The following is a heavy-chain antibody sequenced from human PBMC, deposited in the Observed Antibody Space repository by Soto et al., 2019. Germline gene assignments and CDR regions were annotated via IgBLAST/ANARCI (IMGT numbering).Heavy chain of an antibody. Sequence: ASVKVSCKASGYTFTGYYMHWVRQAPGQGLEWMGWINPNSGGTNYAQKFQGRVTMTRDTSISTAYMELSRLRSNDTAVYYCAREWAGTYYYGMDVWGQGTTVTVSS. J-gene: IGHJ6*02. V-gene: IGHV1-2*02. D-gene: IGHD6-19*01. CDR2: INPNSGGT. CDR3: AREWAGTYYYGMDV. CDR1: GYTFTGYY.